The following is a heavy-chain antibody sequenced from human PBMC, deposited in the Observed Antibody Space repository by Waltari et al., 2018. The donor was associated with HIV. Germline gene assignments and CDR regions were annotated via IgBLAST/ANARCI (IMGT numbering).Heavy chain of an antibody. CDR1: GFTFTSYS. D-gene: IGHD5-12*01. V-gene: IGHV3-48*01. CDR3: AASGYDANFDY. Sequence: EVQLVESGGGLVQPGGSLRLSCAASGFTFTSYSMNWVRQAPGKGLEWVSYISSSGTIYYADSVKGRFTTSRDNAKNSLYLQMNSLRAEDTAVYYCAASGYDANFDYWGQGTLVTVSS. J-gene: IGHJ4*02. CDR2: ISSSGTI.